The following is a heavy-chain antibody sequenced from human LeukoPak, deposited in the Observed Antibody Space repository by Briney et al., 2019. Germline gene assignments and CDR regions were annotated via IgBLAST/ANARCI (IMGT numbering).Heavy chain of an antibody. V-gene: IGHV3-23*01. CDR1: GFTFSNYA. Sequence: GGSLRLSCAASGFTFSNYAMSWVRQAPGKGLEWVSSISNSGGLTYYADSVKGRFTISRDNSKNTLFLQMNSLRAEDTAIYYCAKGVVPQQWLVPLDYWGQGTLVTVSS. J-gene: IGHJ4*02. CDR3: AKGVVPQQWLVPLDY. CDR2: ISNSGGLT. D-gene: IGHD6-19*01.